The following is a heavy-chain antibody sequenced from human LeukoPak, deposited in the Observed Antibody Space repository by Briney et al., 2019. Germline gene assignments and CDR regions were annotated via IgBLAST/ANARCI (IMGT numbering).Heavy chain of an antibody. CDR1: GFTFSSYW. Sequence: PGGSLRLSCAASGFTFSSYWMSWVRQAPGKGLEWVANIKQDGSEKYYVASVKGRFTISRDNAKNSLYLQMNSLRAEDTAVYYCAREGSYDFWSGYLYYFDYWGQGTLVTVSS. J-gene: IGHJ4*02. CDR2: IKQDGSEK. V-gene: IGHV3-7*01. CDR3: AREGSYDFWSGYLYYFDY. D-gene: IGHD3-3*01.